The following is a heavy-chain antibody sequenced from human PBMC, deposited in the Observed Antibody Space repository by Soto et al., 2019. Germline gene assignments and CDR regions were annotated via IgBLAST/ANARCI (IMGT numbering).Heavy chain of an antibody. CDR2: IWYDGSNK. CDR1: GFTFSSYG. J-gene: IGHJ6*02. V-gene: IGHV3-33*08. D-gene: IGHD6-19*01. CDR3: ARDEGLVNYYGMDV. Sequence: GGSLRLSCAASGFTFSSYGMHWVRQAPGKGLEWVAVIWYDGSNKYYADSVKGRFTISRDNSKNTLYLQMNSLRAEDTAVYYCARDEGLVNYYGMDVWGQGTTVTVSS.